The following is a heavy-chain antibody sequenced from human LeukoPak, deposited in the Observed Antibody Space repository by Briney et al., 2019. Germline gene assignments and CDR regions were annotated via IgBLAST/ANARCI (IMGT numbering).Heavy chain of an antibody. CDR2: IRGSGGST. V-gene: IGHV3-23*01. J-gene: IGHJ4*02. CDR1: GFTFSSYW. D-gene: IGHD4-17*01. Sequence: GGSLRLSCAASGFTFSSYWMSWVRQAPGKGLEWVSAIRGSGGSTYYADTVKGRFTISRDNSKNTLYLQMNSLRAEDTAVYYWAKDLPEDYGDLGRDYGGQEPLVPFPS. CDR3: AKDLPEDYGDLGRDY.